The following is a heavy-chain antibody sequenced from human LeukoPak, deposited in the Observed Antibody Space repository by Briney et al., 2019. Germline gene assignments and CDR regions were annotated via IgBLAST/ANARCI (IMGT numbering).Heavy chain of an antibody. CDR1: GYTFTNYY. CDR2: IDPGGGTT. V-gene: IGHV1-46*01. Sequence: ASVKVSCKASGYTFTNYYLHWVRQAPGQGPEWMGIIDPGGGTTRYTQKFQDRVTMTTDKSTNTAYMELTGLRSEDTAVCYCAREPGSAKRFDYWGQGALVTVSS. CDR3: AREPGSAKRFDY. J-gene: IGHJ4*02.